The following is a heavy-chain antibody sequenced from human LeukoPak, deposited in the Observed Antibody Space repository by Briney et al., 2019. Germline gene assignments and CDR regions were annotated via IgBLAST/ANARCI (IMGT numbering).Heavy chain of an antibody. V-gene: IGHV3-30*02. CDR1: GFTFSTYG. Sequence: GGSLRLSCAASGFTFSTYGMHWVRQAPGKGLEWVAFIRYDGSNKYYADSVKGRFTISRDYSKNTLYVQMNSLRAEDTAVYYCAKDRCSNGVGCYYYYMDVWGKGTTVTISS. CDR2: IRYDGSNK. CDR3: AKDRCSNGVGCYYYYMDV. J-gene: IGHJ6*03. D-gene: IGHD2-8*01.